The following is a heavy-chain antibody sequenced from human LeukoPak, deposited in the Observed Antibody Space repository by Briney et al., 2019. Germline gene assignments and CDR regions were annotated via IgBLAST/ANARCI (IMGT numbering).Heavy chain of an antibody. D-gene: IGHD6-13*01. CDR3: ARLLGSSWYSRYYYYYMDV. J-gene: IGHJ6*03. CDR2: IYYSGST. Sequence: SETLSLTCTVSGGSISSYYWSWIRQPPGKGLEWIGYIYYSGSTNYNPSLKSRVTISVDTSKNQFSLKLSSVTAADTAVYYCARLLGSSWYSRYYYYYMDVWGKGTTVTISS. CDR1: GGSISSYY. V-gene: IGHV4-59*01.